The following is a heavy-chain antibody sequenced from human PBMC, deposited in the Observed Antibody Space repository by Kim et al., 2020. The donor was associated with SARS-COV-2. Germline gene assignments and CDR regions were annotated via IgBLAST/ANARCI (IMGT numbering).Heavy chain of an antibody. CDR3: ARTKRITIFGVVQWFDP. Sequence: LKSGVTRSVDTSKNQFSLKLSSVTAADTAVYYCARTKRITIFGVVQWFDPWGQGTLVTVSS. J-gene: IGHJ5*02. D-gene: IGHD3-3*01. V-gene: IGHV4-30-2*05.